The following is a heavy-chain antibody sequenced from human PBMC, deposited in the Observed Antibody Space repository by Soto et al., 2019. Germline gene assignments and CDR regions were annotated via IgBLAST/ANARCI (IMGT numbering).Heavy chain of an antibody. CDR1: GFTFTSSW. V-gene: IGHV5-51*01. CDR2: VFPGDSDT. CDR3: ARQGEGFYQRQIDF. J-gene: IGHJ4*02. D-gene: IGHD3-10*01. Sequence: ESLKMSCHGSGFTFTSSWVAWVRQMPGKGPEWMGVVFPGDSDTRYSPSFKGQVIISADKSTSTAYLQWSSLKASDTAIYYCARQGEGFYQRQIDFWGQGTLVKVSS.